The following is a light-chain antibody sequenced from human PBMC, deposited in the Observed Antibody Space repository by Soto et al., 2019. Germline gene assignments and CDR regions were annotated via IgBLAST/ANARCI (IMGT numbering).Light chain of an antibody. CDR2: AAS. Sequence: DIQMTQSPSSLSASVGDRVTITCRASQSISSYLNWDTQNPGKAPKLLIYAASSLQRGVPSRFSGSGSGTDFTITISSLQNEDFATYYCQQSYSTLWTFGQGTKVDIK. J-gene: IGKJ1*01. CDR3: QQSYSTLWT. V-gene: IGKV1-39*01. CDR1: QSISSY.